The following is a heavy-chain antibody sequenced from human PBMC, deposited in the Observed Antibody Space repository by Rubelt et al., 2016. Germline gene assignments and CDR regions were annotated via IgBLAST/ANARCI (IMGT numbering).Heavy chain of an antibody. D-gene: IGHD4-17*01. Sequence: ASGFTFSSYGMHWVRQAPGKGLEWVAVIWYDGSNKYYADSVKGRFTISRDNSKNTLYLQMNSLRAEDTAVYYCARDENAVGTTVTTSREGYYYYGMDVWGQGTTVTVSS. CDR1: GFTFSSYG. CDR2: IWYDGSNK. J-gene: IGHJ6*02. V-gene: IGHV3-33*01. CDR3: ARDENAVGTTVTTSREGYYYYGMDV.